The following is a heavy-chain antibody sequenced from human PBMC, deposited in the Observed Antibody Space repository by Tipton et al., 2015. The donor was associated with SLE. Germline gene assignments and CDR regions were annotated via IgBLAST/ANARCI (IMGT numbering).Heavy chain of an antibody. CDR3: ARRHYTSSSYFDP. CDR1: GGSISSGGYY. J-gene: IGHJ5*02. D-gene: IGHD6-6*01. CDR2: IHYSGSA. V-gene: IGHV4-31*03. Sequence: LRLSCTVSGGSISSGGYYWSWIRQQSGKGLEWIGYIHYSGSAYYNPSLKSRLSISVDTSKNQFSLNLNSVTAADTAVYYCARRHYTSSSYFDPWGQGTLVTVSS.